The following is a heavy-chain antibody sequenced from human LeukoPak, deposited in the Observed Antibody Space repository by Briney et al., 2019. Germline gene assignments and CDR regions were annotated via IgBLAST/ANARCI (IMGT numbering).Heavy chain of an antibody. D-gene: IGHD2-21*02. Sequence: PGGSLRLSCAASGFTFDDYAMHWVRQAPGKGLEWVSLISWDGGTTYYADTVKGRFTISRDNTKNSLYLQMNSLRAEDTAFYYCAKGGDSYYYYYYMDVWGKGTTVTVSS. J-gene: IGHJ6*03. CDR1: GFTFDDYA. CDR2: ISWDGGTT. CDR3: AKGGDSYYYYYYMDV. V-gene: IGHV3-43D*03.